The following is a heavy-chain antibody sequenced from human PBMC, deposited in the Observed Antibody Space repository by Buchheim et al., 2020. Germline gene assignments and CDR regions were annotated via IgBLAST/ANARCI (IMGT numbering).Heavy chain of an antibody. CDR2: IYYSGSP. D-gene: IGHD2-21*02. CDR3: ARFLLSGGDPSYYYGMDV. Sequence: QVQLQESGPGLVKPSQTLSLTCTVSGGSISSGDYYWSWIRQPPGKGLEWIGYIYYSGSPYYNPSLKSRVTISVDTSKNQFSLKLSSVTAADTAVYYCARFLLSGGDPSYYYGMDVWGQGTT. J-gene: IGHJ6*02. V-gene: IGHV4-30-4*01. CDR1: GGSISSGDYY.